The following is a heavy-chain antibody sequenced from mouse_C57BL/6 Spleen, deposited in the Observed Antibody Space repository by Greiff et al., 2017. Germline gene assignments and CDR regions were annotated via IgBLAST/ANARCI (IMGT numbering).Heavy chain of an antibody. CDR1: GFSLTSYG. J-gene: IGHJ4*01. CDR2: IWRGGST. Sequence: VQLQQSGPGLVQPSQSLSITCTVSGFSLTSYGVHWVRQSPGKGLEWLGVIWRGGSTDYNAAFMSRLSITKDNSKSQVFFKMNSLQADDTAIYYCAKKDYGSSYEENDAMDYWGQGTSVTVSS. V-gene: IGHV2-5*01. D-gene: IGHD1-1*01. CDR3: AKKDYGSSYEENDAMDY.